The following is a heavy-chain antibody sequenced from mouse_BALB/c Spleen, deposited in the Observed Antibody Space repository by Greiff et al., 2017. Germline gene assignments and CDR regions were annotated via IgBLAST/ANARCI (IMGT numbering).Heavy chain of an antibody. J-gene: IGHJ3*01. CDR3: ARTLYGYDWFAY. CDR2: ISSGSSTI. Sequence: EVQVVESGGGLVQPGGSRKLSCAASGFTFSSFGMHWVRQAPEKGLEWVAYISSGSSTIYYADTVKGRFTISRDNPKNTLFLQMTSLRSEDTAMYYCARTLYGYDWFAYWGQGTLVTVSA. D-gene: IGHD2-2*01. V-gene: IGHV5-17*02. CDR1: GFTFSSFG.